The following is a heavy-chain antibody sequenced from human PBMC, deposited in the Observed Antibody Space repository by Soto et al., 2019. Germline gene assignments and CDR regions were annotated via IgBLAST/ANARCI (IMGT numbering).Heavy chain of an antibody. CDR3: ARHPVTPPWSENYMDV. D-gene: IGHD3-3*01. Sequence: GGLRLSCAASGFTFSSCAMSWVRQAPGKGLEWVSAISGTGGTTYYADSVKGRFTISRDNARNSLYLEMNSLRGDDTAVYYCARHPVTPPWSENYMDVWGKGTKVTVSS. J-gene: IGHJ6*03. CDR2: ISGTGGTT. CDR1: GFTFSSCA. V-gene: IGHV3-23*01.